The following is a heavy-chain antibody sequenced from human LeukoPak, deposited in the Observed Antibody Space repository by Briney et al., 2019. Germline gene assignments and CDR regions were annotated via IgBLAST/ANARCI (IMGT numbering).Heavy chain of an antibody. CDR1: GGSISRNSDY. CDR3: ARGSSWRSYYYYMDV. CDR2: IYYGGST. J-gene: IGHJ6*03. Sequence: SETLSLTCTVSGGSISRNSDYWGWIRQPPGKGLEWIGSIYYGGSTYYNPSLKSRVTISVDTSKNQFSLKLSSVTVADTGVYYCARGSSWRSYYYYMDVWGKGTTVTVSS. D-gene: IGHD6-13*01. V-gene: IGHV4-39*07.